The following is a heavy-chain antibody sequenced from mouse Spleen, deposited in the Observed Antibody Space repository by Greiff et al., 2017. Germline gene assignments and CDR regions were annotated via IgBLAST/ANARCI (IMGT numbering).Heavy chain of an antibody. V-gene: IGHV14-3*01. J-gene: IGHJ4*01. CDR3: AFTAVVAPLDY. D-gene: IGHD1-1*01. CDR1: GFNIRHTY. Sequence: EVQLQESVAELLRPGASVKLSCTGSGFNIRHTYMHWVKQRPEQGLEWIGRIDPANGNTNYAPKFQGKATITADTSSNTAYLQLSSLTSEDTAIYFCAFTAVVAPLDYWGQGTSVTVSS. CDR2: IDPANGNT.